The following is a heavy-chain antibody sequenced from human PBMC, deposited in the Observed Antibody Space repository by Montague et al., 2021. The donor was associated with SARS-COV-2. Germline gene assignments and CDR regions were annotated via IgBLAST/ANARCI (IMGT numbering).Heavy chain of an antibody. CDR1: GFSLSTSGVG. CDR3: AHRRPLWGYFDY. D-gene: IGHD7-27*01. Sequence: VKPTQTLTLTCTFSGFSLSTSGVGVGWIRQPPGKALEWLALIYWDDGKRYSPSLKSRLTITKDTSKNQVVLTMTNMDPVDTATYYCAHRRPLWGYFDYWGQGTLVTVSS. J-gene: IGHJ4*02. CDR2: IYWDDGK. V-gene: IGHV2-5*02.